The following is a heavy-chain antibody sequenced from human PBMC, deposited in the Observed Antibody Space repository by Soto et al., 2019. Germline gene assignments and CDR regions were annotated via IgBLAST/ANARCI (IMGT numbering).Heavy chain of an antibody. D-gene: IGHD2-15*01. J-gene: IGHJ5*02. CDR2: MNPNSGAT. V-gene: IGHV1-8*01. CDR1: GYTFTSYE. Sequence: QVQLVQSGAEVKKPGASVKVSCKASGYTFTSYEIDWVRQATGQGLEWMGWMNPNSGATGYAQKFQGRVTMTRDTSISTAYMELSCLRSEDTAVYYCARRVQTLVVVVGRFDPWGQGTLVTVSS. CDR3: ARRVQTLVVVVGRFDP.